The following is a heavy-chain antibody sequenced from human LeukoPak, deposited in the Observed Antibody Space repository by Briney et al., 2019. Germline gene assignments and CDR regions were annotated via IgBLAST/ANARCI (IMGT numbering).Heavy chain of an antibody. CDR3: ARDLSYGSGIRNFDY. CDR2: VSAYNGNT. D-gene: IGHD3-10*01. V-gene: IGHV1-18*01. J-gene: IGHJ4*02. CDR1: GYTFISYG. Sequence: GASVKVSCKASGYTFISYGISWVRQAPGQGPEWMGWVSAYNGNTSYVQKFQGRVTMTTDTSTRTVYMELRSLRSDDTAVYYCARDLSYGSGIRNFDYWGQGALVIVSS.